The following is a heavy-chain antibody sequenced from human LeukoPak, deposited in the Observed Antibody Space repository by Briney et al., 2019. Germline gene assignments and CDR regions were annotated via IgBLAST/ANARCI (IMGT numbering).Heavy chain of an antibody. J-gene: IGHJ5*02. CDR1: GFTFSNCG. V-gene: IGHV3-30*02. CDR3: AKDLIA. Sequence: PGGSPRLSCAASGFTFSNCGMHWVRQAPGKGLQWVAFIRYDGSDKYYADSVKGRFTISRDNSKNTLYLQMNSLRGEDTAVYYCAKDLIAWGQGTLVTVSS. CDR2: IRYDGSDK.